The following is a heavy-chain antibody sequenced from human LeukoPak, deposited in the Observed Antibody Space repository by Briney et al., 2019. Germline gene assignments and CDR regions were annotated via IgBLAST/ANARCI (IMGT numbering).Heavy chain of an antibody. J-gene: IGHJ6*02. CDR1: GYTFTSYG. V-gene: IGHV1-18*01. CDR2: ISAYNGNT. Sequence: ASVKVSSKASGYTFTSYGISWVRQAPGQGLEWMGWISAYNGNTNYAQKLQGRVTITADKSTSTAYMELSSLRSEDTAVYYCAREGGGYSYGDYYYYGMDVWGQGTTVTVSS. D-gene: IGHD5-18*01. CDR3: AREGGGYSYGDYYYYGMDV.